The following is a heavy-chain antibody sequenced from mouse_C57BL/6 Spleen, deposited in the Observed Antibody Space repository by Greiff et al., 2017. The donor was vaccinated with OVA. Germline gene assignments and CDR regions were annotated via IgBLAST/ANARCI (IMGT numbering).Heavy chain of an antibody. CDR3: AITTVVAMDAMDY. CDR2: LHPSDSDT. Sequence: QVQLQQPGAELVKPGASVTVSCKASGYTFTSYWMHWVKQRPGQGLEWIGRLHPSDSDTNYNQKFKGKATLTVDKSSSTAYMQLSSRTSEDSAVYYCAITTVVAMDAMDYWGQGTSVTVSA. CDR1: GYTFTSYW. J-gene: IGHJ4*01. D-gene: IGHD1-1*01. V-gene: IGHV1-74*01.